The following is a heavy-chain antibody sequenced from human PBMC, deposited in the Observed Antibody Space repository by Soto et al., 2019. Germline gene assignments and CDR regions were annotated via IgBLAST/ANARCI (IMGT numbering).Heavy chain of an antibody. D-gene: IGHD2-15*01. Sequence: QVQLVQSGAEVKKPGASVKVSCKASGYTFTSYAMHWVRQAPGQRLEWMGWINAGNGNTKYSQKFQGRATITRDTSPRTSYMELSSLRSKHTPVYYCASDGIVVVVAAPSRCFDPLGQEPLVTVSS. CDR2: INAGNGNT. CDR3: ASDGIVVVVAAPSRCFDP. J-gene: IGHJ5*02. V-gene: IGHV1-3*01. CDR1: GYTFTSYA.